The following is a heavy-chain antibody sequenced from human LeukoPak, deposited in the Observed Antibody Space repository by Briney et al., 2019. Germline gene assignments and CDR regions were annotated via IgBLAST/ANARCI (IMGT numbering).Heavy chain of an antibody. CDR2: ISGSGGST. Sequence: GGSLRLSCAASGFTFSNAWMSWVRQAPGKGLEWVSAISGSGGSTYYADSVKGRFTISRDNSKNTLYLQMNSLRAEDTAVYYCANAFYCSSTSCYRWFDHWGQGTLVTVSS. CDR3: ANAFYCSSTSCYRWFDH. V-gene: IGHV3-23*01. J-gene: IGHJ5*02. CDR1: GFTFSNAW. D-gene: IGHD2-2*01.